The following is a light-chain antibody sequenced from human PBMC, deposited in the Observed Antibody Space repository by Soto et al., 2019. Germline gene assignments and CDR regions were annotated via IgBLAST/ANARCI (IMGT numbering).Light chain of an antibody. Sequence: SVLTQPPSVSAAPGQKVTISCSGSSSNIAKNYVAWYQQLPGTAPKLLIYDNNKRPSGIPDRFSGSKSGTSATLGITGLQTGDEADYYCGTWDSSRRAGVFGGGTKVTVL. CDR2: DNN. CDR1: SSNIAKNY. V-gene: IGLV1-51*01. J-gene: IGLJ3*02. CDR3: GTWDSSRRAGV.